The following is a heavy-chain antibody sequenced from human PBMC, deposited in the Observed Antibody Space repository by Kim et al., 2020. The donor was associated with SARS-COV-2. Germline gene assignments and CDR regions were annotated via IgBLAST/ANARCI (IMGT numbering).Heavy chain of an antibody. CDR1: GGTFSSYA. Sequence: SVKVSCKASGGTFSSYAISWVRQAPGQGLEWMGGIIPIFDTANYAQKFQGRVTITADESTSTAYMELSSLRSEDTAVYYCASGYCSGGSCPYYYYGMDVWGQGTTVTVSS. CDR2: IIPIFDTA. CDR3: ASGYCSGGSCPYYYYGMDV. D-gene: IGHD2-15*01. V-gene: IGHV1-69*13. J-gene: IGHJ6*02.